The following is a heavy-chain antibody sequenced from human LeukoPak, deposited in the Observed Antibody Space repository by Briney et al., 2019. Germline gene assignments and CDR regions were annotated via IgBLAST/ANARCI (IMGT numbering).Heavy chain of an antibody. CDR3: ARDLKWEPDY. CDR1: GFTFSSYW. D-gene: IGHD1-26*01. V-gene: IGHV3-74*01. Sequence: AGGSLRLSCAASGFTFSSYWMHWVRQAPGKGLVWISRINTDGSTTHYADSVKGRFTISRDNAKNTLSLQMNSLRAEDTAVYYCARDLKWEPDYWGQGTLVTVSS. J-gene: IGHJ4*02. CDR2: INTDGSTT.